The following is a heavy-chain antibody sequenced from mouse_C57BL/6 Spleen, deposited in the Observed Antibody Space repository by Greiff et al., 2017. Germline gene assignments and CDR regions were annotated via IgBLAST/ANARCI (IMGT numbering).Heavy chain of an antibody. CDR2: ISSGSSTI. Sequence: EVHLVESGGGLVKPGGSLKLSCAASGFTFSDYGMHWVRQAPEKGLEWVAYISSGSSTIYYADTVKGRFTISRDNAKNTLFLQMTSLRSEDTAMYYCARTSWRDYAMDYWGQGTSVTVSA. CDR3: ARTSWRDYAMDY. V-gene: IGHV5-17*01. CDR1: GFTFSDYG. J-gene: IGHJ4*01.